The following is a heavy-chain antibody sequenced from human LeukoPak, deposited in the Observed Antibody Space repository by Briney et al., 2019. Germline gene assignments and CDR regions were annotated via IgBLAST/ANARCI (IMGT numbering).Heavy chain of an antibody. Sequence: GASVNLSCKAPPYTVNTYGVSWVRQAPGQGLQWRAWISGFNENTNFAKSFQDRVIMTLDRSTSTAYMELTNLTADDTAVYYCARFVVQGFSYFDSWGQGTLVTVSS. V-gene: IGHV1-18*01. CDR1: PYTVNTYG. CDR3: ARFVVQGFSYFDS. D-gene: IGHD3-10*01. J-gene: IGHJ4*02. CDR2: ISGFNENT.